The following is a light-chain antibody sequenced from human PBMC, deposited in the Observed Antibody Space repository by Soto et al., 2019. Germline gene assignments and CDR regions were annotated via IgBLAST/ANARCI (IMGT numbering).Light chain of an antibody. J-gene: IGKJ4*01. Sequence: EIVLTQSPGTLSLSPGERATLSCRASQSVSSNYLGWYQQKPGQAPSLLIYGASSRATGIPDRFSGSGSGTDFTLTITRLETEDFAVYYCQQYGSSPPLTFGGGTKVEIK. CDR2: GAS. CDR1: QSVSSNY. CDR3: QQYGSSPPLT. V-gene: IGKV3-20*01.